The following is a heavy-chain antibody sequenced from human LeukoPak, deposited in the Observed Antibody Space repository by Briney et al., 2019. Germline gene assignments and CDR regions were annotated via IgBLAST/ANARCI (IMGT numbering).Heavy chain of an antibody. CDR1: GGSLSGYY. CDR3: ARAVYGSGSSPHGH. D-gene: IGHD3-10*01. J-gene: IGHJ4*02. Sequence: SETLSLTCAVYGGSLSGYYWSWIRQPPGKGLEWIGEINHSGSTNYNPSLKSRVTISVDTSKNQFSLKLSSVTAADTAVYYCARAVYGSGSSPHGHWGQGTLVTVSS. V-gene: IGHV4-34*01. CDR2: INHSGST.